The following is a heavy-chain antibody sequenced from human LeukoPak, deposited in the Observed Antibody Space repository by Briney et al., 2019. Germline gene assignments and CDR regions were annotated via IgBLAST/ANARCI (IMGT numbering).Heavy chain of an antibody. CDR3: ARVRLPEDFWSGYLYYFDY. V-gene: IGHV4-30-2*01. Sequence: PSETLSLTCAVSGGSISSGGYSWSWIRQPPGKGLEWIGYIYHSGSTNYNPSLKSRVTISVDTSKNQFSLKLSSVTAADTAVYYCARVRLPEDFWSGYLYYFDYWGQGTLVTVSS. CDR2: IYHSGST. D-gene: IGHD3-3*01. CDR1: GGSISSGGYS. J-gene: IGHJ4*02.